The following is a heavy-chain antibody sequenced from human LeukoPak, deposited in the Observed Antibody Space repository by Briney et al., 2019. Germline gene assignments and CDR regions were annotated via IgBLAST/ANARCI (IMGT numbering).Heavy chain of an antibody. Sequence: GRSLRLSCAASGFTFSSYGMHWVRQAPGKGLEWVAVISYDGSNKYYADSVKGRFTISRDNSKNTLYLQMNSLRAEDTAVYYCAKGGYSSSWTFDYWGQGTLVTVPS. CDR1: GFTFSSYG. J-gene: IGHJ4*02. CDR2: ISYDGSNK. D-gene: IGHD6-6*01. V-gene: IGHV3-30*18. CDR3: AKGGYSSSWTFDY.